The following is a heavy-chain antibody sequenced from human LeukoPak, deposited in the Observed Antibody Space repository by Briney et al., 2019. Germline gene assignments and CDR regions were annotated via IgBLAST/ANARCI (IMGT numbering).Heavy chain of an antibody. D-gene: IGHD3-10*01. CDR1: GYTFTSYD. V-gene: IGHV1-8*01. J-gene: IGHJ6*02. CDR2: MNPNSGNT. CDR3: ARVFWAITMVRGVIIGTYYYGMDV. Sequence: ASVTVSCKASGYTFTSYDINWVRQATGQGLEWMGWMNPNSGNTGYAQKFQGRVTMTRNTSISTAYMELSSLRSEDTAVYYCARVFWAITMVRGVIIGTYYYGMDVWGQGTTVTVSS.